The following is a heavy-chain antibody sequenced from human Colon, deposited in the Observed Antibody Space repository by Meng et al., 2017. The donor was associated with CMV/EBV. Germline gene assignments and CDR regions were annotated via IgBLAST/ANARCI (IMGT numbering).Heavy chain of an antibody. Sequence: GESLKISCAASGFSISPYAMQWVRQAPGKGLEWVAVISFDASNKRYADSVKGRFAISRDNSKDTLYLEMNSLRTEDTAAYYCARDAVVGPTSRSGIGYFDQWGQGTLVTVSS. V-gene: IGHV3-30*01. CDR1: GFSISPYA. D-gene: IGHD1-26*01. CDR3: ARDAVVGPTSRSGIGYFDQ. CDR2: ISFDASNK. J-gene: IGHJ4*02.